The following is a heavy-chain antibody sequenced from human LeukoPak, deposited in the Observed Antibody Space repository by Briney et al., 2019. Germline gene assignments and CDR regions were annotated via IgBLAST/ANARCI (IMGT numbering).Heavy chain of an antibody. CDR3: ARLADGSYSDY. Sequence: GGSLRLSCAASGFTFSSYGMHWVRQAPGKGLEWVSSISSSSSYIYYADSVKGRFTISRDNAKNSLYLQMNSLRAEDTAVYYCARLADGSYSDYWGQGTLVTVSS. D-gene: IGHD1-26*01. CDR1: GFTFSSYG. V-gene: IGHV3-21*01. CDR2: ISSSSSYI. J-gene: IGHJ4*02.